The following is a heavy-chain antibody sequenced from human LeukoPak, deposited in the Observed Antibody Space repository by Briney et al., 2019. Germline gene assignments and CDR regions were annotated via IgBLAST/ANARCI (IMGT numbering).Heavy chain of an antibody. Sequence: SETLSLTCTVSGGSISSYYWSWIRQPPGKGLEWIGTIYHTGSTFYNPSLKSRVTISVDASKNQFSPKLNSVTVADTAVYYCARDLGRSPGSSSSDYWGQGTLVIVSS. CDR1: GGSISSYY. CDR2: IYHTGST. J-gene: IGHJ4*02. V-gene: IGHV4-59*12. D-gene: IGHD6-6*01. CDR3: ARDLGRSPGSSSSDY.